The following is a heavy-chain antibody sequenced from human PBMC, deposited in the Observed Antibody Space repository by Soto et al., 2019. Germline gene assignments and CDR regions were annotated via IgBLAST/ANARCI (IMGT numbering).Heavy chain of an antibody. Sequence: QVQLVQSGAEVKKPGSSVKVSCKASGGTFSSYIISWVRQAPGQGLEWMGRIIPILGIANYAQKFQGRVTITADKPASTAYMELSSLRSEDTGVYYCARFRQSCIVGAAYFDYWGQGTLVTVSS. CDR1: GGTFSSYI. V-gene: IGHV1-69*02. CDR2: IIPILGIA. J-gene: IGHJ4*02. D-gene: IGHD1-26*01. CDR3: ARFRQSCIVGAAYFDY.